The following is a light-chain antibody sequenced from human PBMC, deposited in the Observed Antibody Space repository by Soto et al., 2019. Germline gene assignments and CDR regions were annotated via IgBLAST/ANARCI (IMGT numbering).Light chain of an antibody. CDR2: DVS. CDR3: SSYTSSSTLGVV. V-gene: IGLV2-14*01. CDR1: SSDVGGYNY. Sequence: QSVLTQPASVSGSPGQSITISCTGTSSDVGGYNYFSWYQQHPGKAPKLMIYDVSNRPSGVSNRFSGSKSGNTASLTISGLQAEDEADYYCSSYTSSSTLGVVFGGGTKVTVL. J-gene: IGLJ2*01.